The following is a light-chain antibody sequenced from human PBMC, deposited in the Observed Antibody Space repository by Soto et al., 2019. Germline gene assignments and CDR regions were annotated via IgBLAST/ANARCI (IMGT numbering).Light chain of an antibody. J-gene: IGKJ2*01. CDR3: QKRSSWPPYT. CDR1: QSVSSY. CDR2: DAS. V-gene: IGKV3-11*01. Sequence: EIVLTQSPATLSLSPGERATLSCRASQSVSSYLAWDQQKPGQAPRLLIYDASNRATGIPAWFRGSGSWTCGTRTISGLEAEDFGVCYFQKRSSWPPYTFGQGTKLEIK.